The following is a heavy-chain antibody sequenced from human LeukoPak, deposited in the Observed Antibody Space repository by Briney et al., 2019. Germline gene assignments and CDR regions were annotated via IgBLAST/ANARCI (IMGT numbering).Heavy chain of an antibody. CDR1: GGSISSYY. J-gene: IGHJ5*02. CDR3: ARQEFDWSYRFDP. V-gene: IGHV4-59*08. D-gene: IGHD3-9*01. CDR2: IYYSGST. Sequence: SETLSLTCTVSGGSISSYYWSWIRQPPGKGLEWIGYIYYSGSTNYNPSLKSRVTISVDTSKNQFSLKLSSVTAADTAVYYCARQEFDWSYRFDPWGQGTLVTVSS.